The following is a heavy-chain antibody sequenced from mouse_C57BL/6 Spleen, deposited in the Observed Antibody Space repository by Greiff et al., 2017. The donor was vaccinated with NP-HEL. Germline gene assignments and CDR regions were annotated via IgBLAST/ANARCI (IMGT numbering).Heavy chain of an antibody. CDR1: GFTFSSYG. CDR3: ARQGSGDWFAY. J-gene: IGHJ3*01. V-gene: IGHV5-6*01. D-gene: IGHD1-3*01. Sequence: EVQVVESGGDLVKPGGSLKLSCAASGFTFSSYGMSWVRQTPDKRLEWVATISSGGSYTYYPDSVKGRFTISRDNAKNTLYLQMSSLKSEDTAMYYCARQGSGDWFAYWGQGTLVTVSA. CDR2: ISSGGSYT.